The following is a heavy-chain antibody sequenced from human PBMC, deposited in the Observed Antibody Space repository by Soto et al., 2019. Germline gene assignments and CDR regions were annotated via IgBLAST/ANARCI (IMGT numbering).Heavy chain of an antibody. CDR3: ARDRAIAH. D-gene: IGHD1-26*01. CDR1: GFTFSSYW. J-gene: IGHJ4*02. V-gene: IGHV3-7*03. CDR2: IKQDGSDK. Sequence: EVQLVESGGGLVQPGGPLRLSCAASGFTFSSYWMTWVRQAPGKGLEWVANIKQDGSDKYYVDSVKGRFTISRDNARGSLYLQMNSLRAEDTAMYYCARDRAIAHWGQGVLVTVSS.